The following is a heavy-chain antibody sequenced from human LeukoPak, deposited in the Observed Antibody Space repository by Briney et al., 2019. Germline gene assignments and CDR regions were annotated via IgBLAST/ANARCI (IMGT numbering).Heavy chain of an antibody. CDR1: GFTFSSYA. CDR3: AKYGDYGLYYYYYMDV. CDR2: ISGSGGST. J-gene: IGHJ6*03. Sequence: GGSLRLSCAASGFTFSSYAISCVRQALGRGLECVSAISGSGGSTYYADSVKGRFTISRDNSKNTLYLQMNSLRAEDTAVYYCAKYGDYGLYYYYYMDVWGKGTTVTVSS. V-gene: IGHV3-23*01. D-gene: IGHD4-17*01.